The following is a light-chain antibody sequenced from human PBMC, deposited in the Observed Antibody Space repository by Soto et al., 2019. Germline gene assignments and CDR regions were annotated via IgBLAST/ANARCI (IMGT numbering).Light chain of an antibody. J-gene: IGKJ1*01. V-gene: IGKV1-8*01. Sequence: ALRMTQSPSSFSASTGDRVTVTCRASQHISTYLAWYQQKPGKAPKLLIYSASTLQSGVPSRFSGSGSGTEFTLTISCLQSEDFATYFCQQYYDNPRTFGQGTKVESK. CDR3: QQYYDNPRT. CDR2: SAS. CDR1: QHISTY.